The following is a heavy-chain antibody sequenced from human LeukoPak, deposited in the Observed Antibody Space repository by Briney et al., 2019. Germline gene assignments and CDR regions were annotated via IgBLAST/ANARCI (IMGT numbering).Heavy chain of an antibody. V-gene: IGHV4-39*01. CDR3: ARASQALLFDY. J-gene: IGHJ4*02. CDR2: IYYSGST. Sequence: PSETLSLTCTVSGGSISSSSYYWGWIRQPPGKGLEWIGSIYYSGSTYYNPSLKSRVTISVDTSKNQFSLKLSSVTAADTAVYYCARASQALLFDYWGQGTLVTVSS. CDR1: GGSISSSSYY.